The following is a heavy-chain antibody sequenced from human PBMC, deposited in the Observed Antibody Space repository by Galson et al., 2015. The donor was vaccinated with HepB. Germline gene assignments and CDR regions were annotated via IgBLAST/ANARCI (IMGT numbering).Heavy chain of an antibody. Sequence: SLRLSCAASGFAVSSTYMSWVRQAPGKGLEWVSVIYGGGITNYADSVEGRFTISRDNSKNTLYLQMNGLRADDTAVYFCATQLAYSYVGSHYFDYWGQGSLVTVSS. J-gene: IGHJ4*02. CDR3: ATQLAYSYVGSHYFDY. CDR1: GFAVSSTY. V-gene: IGHV3-53*01. D-gene: IGHD5-18*01. CDR2: IYGGGIT.